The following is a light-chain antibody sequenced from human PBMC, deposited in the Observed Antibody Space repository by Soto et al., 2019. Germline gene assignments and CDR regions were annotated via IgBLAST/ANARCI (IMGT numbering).Light chain of an antibody. CDR1: QSVSVN. CDR3: QQYNNWLIT. J-gene: IGKJ5*01. CDR2: GAS. V-gene: IGKV3-15*01. Sequence: EIVMTQSPATLSVSPGESATLSCRASQSVSVNLAWYQQKPGQAPRLLIYGASTRATGIPARFSGSGSGTEFTLTISSLQSEDFAVYYCQQYNNWLITFGQGTRLEIK.